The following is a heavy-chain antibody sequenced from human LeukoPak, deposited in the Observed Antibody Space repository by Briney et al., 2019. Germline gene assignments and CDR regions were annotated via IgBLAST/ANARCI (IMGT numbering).Heavy chain of an antibody. Sequence: ASVKVSCKASGYTFTSYGISWVRQAPGQGLEWMGWISAYSGNTNYAQKLQGRVTMTTDTSTSTAYRELRSLSSDDTAVYYCARIGRPGVAAAGTSSMDYWGQGTLVTVSS. CDR3: ARIGRPGVAAAGTSSMDY. CDR2: ISAYSGNT. J-gene: IGHJ4*02. V-gene: IGHV1-18*01. D-gene: IGHD6-13*01. CDR1: GYTFTSYG.